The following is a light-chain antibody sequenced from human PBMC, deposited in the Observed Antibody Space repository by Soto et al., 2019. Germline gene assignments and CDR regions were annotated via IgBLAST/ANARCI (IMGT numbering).Light chain of an antibody. J-gene: IGLJ1*01. CDR1: SSDVGSYNY. Sequence: QSVLTQPASVSGSPGQSITISCTGTSSDVGSYNYVSWYQQHPGKAPKLMIYEVSDRPSGISSRFSGSKSGNTASLTISGLQTEDEAEYYCSSYTSSSTLFETGTKVTVL. CDR3: SSYTSSSTL. V-gene: IGLV2-14*01. CDR2: EVS.